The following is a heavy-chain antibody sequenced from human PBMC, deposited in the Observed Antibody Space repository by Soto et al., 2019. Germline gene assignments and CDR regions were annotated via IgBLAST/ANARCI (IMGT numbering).Heavy chain of an antibody. D-gene: IGHD3-3*01. V-gene: IGHV1-3*01. Sequence: SVQVSCKAAGSIFTSYAMHWVRQAPGQRLEWMGWINAGNGNTKYSQKFQGRVTITRDTSASTAYMELSSLRSEDTAVYYCARLRITIFGVVIGTDYWGQGTLVTVSS. CDR2: INAGNGNT. CDR3: ARLRITIFGVVIGTDY. CDR1: GSIFTSYA. J-gene: IGHJ4*02.